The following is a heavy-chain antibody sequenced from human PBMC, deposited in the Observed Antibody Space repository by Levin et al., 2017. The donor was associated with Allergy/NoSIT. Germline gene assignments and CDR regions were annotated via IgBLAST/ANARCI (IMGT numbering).Heavy chain of an antibody. CDR3: AKWAIVQGILRGYFDS. CDR1: GLTFSAYE. D-gene: IGHD1-26*01. Sequence: PGGSLRLSCLASGLTFSAYEMNWVRQAPGKGLEWVGHISDSGKTIYYADSVKGRFTISRDNAKNLVHLHMSSLGAEDTAVYYCAKWAIVQGILRGYFDSWGRGTLVTVSS. V-gene: IGHV3-48*03. J-gene: IGHJ4*02. CDR2: ISDSGKTI.